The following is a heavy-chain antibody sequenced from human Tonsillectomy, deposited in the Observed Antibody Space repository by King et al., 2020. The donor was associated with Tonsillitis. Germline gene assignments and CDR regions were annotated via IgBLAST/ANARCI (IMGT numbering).Heavy chain of an antibody. V-gene: IGHV3-23*03. CDR1: GLTFSSYV. J-gene: IGHJ4*02. CDR3: AKDRRGTVTTGSDY. CDR2: TYGDGRTT. Sequence: VQLVESGGGLVQPGGSLRLSCSGSGLTFSSYVMNWFRQAPGKGLEWVSATYGDGRTTYYADSVKGRFTMSRDNSKNTISLQMSSLRVEDTAVYYCAKDRRGTVTTGSDYWGQGTLVTVSS. D-gene: IGHD4-17*01.